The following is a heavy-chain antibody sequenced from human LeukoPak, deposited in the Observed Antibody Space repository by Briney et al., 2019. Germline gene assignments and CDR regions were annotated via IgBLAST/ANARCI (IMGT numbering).Heavy chain of an antibody. V-gene: IGHV1-2*02. J-gene: IGHJ3*02. D-gene: IGHD2-21*01. Sequence: GASVKVSCKASGYTFTDPYMHWVRQAPGQGLEWMGWINPNSGGTNYAQKFQGRVTMTRDTSISTTYMELSRLTSDDTAVYYCARNSPAFDIWGQGTMVTVSS. CDR1: GYTFTDPY. CDR3: ARNSPAFDI. CDR2: INPNSGGT.